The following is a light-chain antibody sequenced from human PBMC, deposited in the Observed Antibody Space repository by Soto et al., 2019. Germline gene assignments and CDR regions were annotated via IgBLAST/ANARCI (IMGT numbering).Light chain of an antibody. Sequence: DIQMTQSPSSLSASVGDRVTITCRASQDIDSYLNWYQLKPGKAPNLLIYGASSLHSGVPSRFSGSGSGTDFALTISSLQPEDFATYYCQQSYSSPPYTFGQGTKLEI. CDR2: GAS. J-gene: IGKJ2*01. CDR1: QDIDSY. V-gene: IGKV1-39*01. CDR3: QQSYSSPPYT.